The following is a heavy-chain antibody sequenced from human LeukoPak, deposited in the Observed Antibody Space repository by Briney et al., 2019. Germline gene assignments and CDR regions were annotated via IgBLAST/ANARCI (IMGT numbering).Heavy chain of an antibody. CDR3: VKDMHFALGMYYFDS. V-gene: IGHV3-9*01. CDR2: VSWNSGSI. Sequence: GGSLRLSCVGSGVTFDDCSMHWVRQAPGKGLEWVAGVSWNSGSIAYVDSVKGRFTISRDNDQNAVYLQMNTLREEDTALYYCVKDMHFALGMYYFDSWGQGTLVSVSS. J-gene: IGHJ4*02. CDR1: GVTFDDCS. D-gene: IGHD7-27*01.